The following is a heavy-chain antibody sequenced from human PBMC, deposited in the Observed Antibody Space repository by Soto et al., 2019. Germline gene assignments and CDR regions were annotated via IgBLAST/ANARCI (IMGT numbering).Heavy chain of an antibody. Sequence: PSETLSLTCTVSGGSISSSSYYWGWIRQPPGKGLEWIGSIYYSGSTYYNPSLKSRVTISVDTSKNQFSLKLSSVTAADTAVYYCARARTLGYCSSTRCYTVYYGMDVWGQGTTVTVSS. CDR1: GGSISSSSYY. V-gene: IGHV4-39*01. J-gene: IGHJ6*02. D-gene: IGHD2-2*02. CDR2: IYYSGST. CDR3: ARARTLGYCSSTRCYTVYYGMDV.